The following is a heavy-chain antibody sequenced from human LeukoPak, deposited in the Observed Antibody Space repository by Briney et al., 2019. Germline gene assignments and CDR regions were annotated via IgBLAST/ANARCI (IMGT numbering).Heavy chain of an antibody. D-gene: IGHD5-24*01. V-gene: IGHV3-21*01. CDR2: ISGSSSYI. CDR1: GFTFSSYS. Sequence: GGSLRLSCAASGFTFSSYSMNWVRQAPGKGLEWVSSISGSSSYIYYADSVKGRFTISRDNSKNTLYLQMNSLRAEDTAVYYCADGMATHIDYWGQGTLVTVSS. CDR3: ADGMATHIDY. J-gene: IGHJ4*02.